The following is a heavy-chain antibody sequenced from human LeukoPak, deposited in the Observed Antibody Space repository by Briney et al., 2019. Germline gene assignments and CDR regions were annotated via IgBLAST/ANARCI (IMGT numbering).Heavy chain of an antibody. CDR3: ARGRPHGNDY. CDR2: IASDGSST. D-gene: IGHD4-23*01. J-gene: IGHJ4*02. Sequence: GGSLRLSCAASGFIFSTYRMNWVRHAPGKGLVWVSRIASDGSSTTYADSVKGRFSISRDNAKNTLYLQMNSLRVEDTAVYYCARGRPHGNDYWGQGTLVTVSS. V-gene: IGHV3-74*01. CDR1: GFIFSTYR.